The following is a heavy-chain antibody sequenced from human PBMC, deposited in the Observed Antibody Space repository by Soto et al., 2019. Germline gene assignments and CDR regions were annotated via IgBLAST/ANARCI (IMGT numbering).Heavy chain of an antibody. D-gene: IGHD3-3*01. Sequence: GASVKVPCKASGGTFSSYAISWVRQAPGQGLEWMGGIIPIFGTANYAQKFQGRVTITADESTSTAYMELSSLRSEDTAVYYCAFPRAYYDFWSGPLDYWGQGTLVTVSS. J-gene: IGHJ4*02. V-gene: IGHV1-69*13. CDR3: AFPRAYYDFWSGPLDY. CDR2: IIPIFGTA. CDR1: GGTFSSYA.